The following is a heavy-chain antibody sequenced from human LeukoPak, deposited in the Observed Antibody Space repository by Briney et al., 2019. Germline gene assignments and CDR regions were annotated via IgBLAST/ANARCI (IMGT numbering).Heavy chain of an antibody. V-gene: IGHV3-23*01. J-gene: IGHJ4*02. CDR3: AKMKASYDSIPS. Sequence: PGGSLRLSCAASGFTFSSYAMSWVRQAPGGGLEWVSAISGSGGSTYYADSVKGRFTISRDNSKNTLYLQMNSLRAEDTAVYYCAKMKASYDSIPSWGQGTLVTVSS. CDR2: ISGSGGST. CDR1: GFTFSSYA. D-gene: IGHD3-22*01.